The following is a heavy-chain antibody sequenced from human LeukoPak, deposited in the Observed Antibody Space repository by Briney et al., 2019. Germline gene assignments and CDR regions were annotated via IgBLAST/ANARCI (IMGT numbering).Heavy chain of an antibody. D-gene: IGHD3-16*02. J-gene: IGHJ3*02. CDR2: INHSGST. CDR3: ARGVYDYVWGSYRHDAFDI. V-gene: IGHV4-34*01. CDR1: GGSFSGYY. Sequence: SETLSLTCAVYGGSFSGYYWTWIRQPPGKGLEWIGEINHSGSTNYNPSLKSRVTISVDTSKNQFSLKLSSVTAADTAVYYCARGVYDYVWGSYRHDAFDIWGQGTMDTVSS.